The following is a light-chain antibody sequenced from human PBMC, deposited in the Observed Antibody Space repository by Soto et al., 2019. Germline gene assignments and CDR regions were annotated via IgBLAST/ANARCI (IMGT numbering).Light chain of an antibody. V-gene: IGLV2-14*01. Sequence: QSALTQPASVSGSPGQSITISCTGTSSDIGAYNYVSWHQQHPGKAPKLMIYDVSNRPSGVSDRFSGSKSGNTASLTISGLRAEDEADYYCCSFTSSDTHVFGTGTKLTVL. CDR1: SSDIGAYNY. J-gene: IGLJ1*01. CDR2: DVS. CDR3: CSFTSSDTHV.